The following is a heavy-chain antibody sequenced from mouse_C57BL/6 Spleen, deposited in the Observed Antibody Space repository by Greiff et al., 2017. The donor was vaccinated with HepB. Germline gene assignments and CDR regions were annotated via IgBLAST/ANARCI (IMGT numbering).Heavy chain of an antibody. J-gene: IGHJ1*03. CDR2: ISNGGGST. Sequence: EVQVVESGGGLVQPGGSLKLSCAASGFTFSDYYMYWVRQTPEKRLEWVAYISNGGGSTYYPDTVKGRFTISRDNAKNTLYLQMSRLKSEDTAMYYCARRAGGYWYFDVWGTGTTVTVSS. CDR1: GFTFSDYY. CDR3: ARRAGGYWYFDV. V-gene: IGHV5-12*01.